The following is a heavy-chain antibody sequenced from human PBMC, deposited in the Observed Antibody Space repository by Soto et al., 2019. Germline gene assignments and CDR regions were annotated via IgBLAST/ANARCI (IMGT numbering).Heavy chain of an antibody. CDR2: INHSGST. CDR3: ARGRLGIAARSRHLYYYYYGMDV. Sequence: PSETLSLTCAVYGGSFSGYYWSWIRQPPGKGLEWIGEINHSGSTNYNPSLKSRVTISVDTSKNQFSLKLSSVTAADTAVYYCARGRLGIAARSRHLYYYYYGMDVWGQGTTVTVSS. CDR1: GGSFSGYY. J-gene: IGHJ6*02. V-gene: IGHV4-34*01. D-gene: IGHD6-6*01.